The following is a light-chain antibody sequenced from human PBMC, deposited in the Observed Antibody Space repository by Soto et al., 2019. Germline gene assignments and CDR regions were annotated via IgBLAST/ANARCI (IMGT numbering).Light chain of an antibody. J-gene: IGKJ1*01. CDR1: QSVSSS. CDR3: LQDYNYPWT. Sequence: EIVVTQSPATLSVSPGERVTLSCRASQSVSSSLAWYQQRPGQAPRLLIYDTSTRAPGIAARFSGSGSGTEFTLTISSLQPEDFATYFCLQDYNYPWTFGQGTKVDIK. V-gene: IGKV3-15*01. CDR2: DTS.